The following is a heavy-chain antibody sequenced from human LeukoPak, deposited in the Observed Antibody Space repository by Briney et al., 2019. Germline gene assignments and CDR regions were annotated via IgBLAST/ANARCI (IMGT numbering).Heavy chain of an antibody. CDR3: AKDHDYYASGPI. Sequence: GGSLSLSCAVSGFIFSNYAMNWVRQAPGKGLEWVSAISGSGDSTYYADSVKGRFTISRDNSKNTLSLQMSSLRDEDTAVYYCAKDHDYYASGPIWGQGTMVTVSS. CDR2: ISGSGDST. V-gene: IGHV3-23*01. J-gene: IGHJ3*02. D-gene: IGHD3-10*01. CDR1: GFIFSNYA.